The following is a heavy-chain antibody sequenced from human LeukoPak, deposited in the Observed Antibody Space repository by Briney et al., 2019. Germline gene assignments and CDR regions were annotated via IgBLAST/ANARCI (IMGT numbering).Heavy chain of an antibody. J-gene: IGHJ3*01. CDR3: AKYQLHHSSSWRDAFDV. CDR1: GFTVSSYA. D-gene: IGHD6-13*01. CDR2: ISNGGDSI. Sequence: GGSLRLSCAASGFTVSSYAMSWVRQAPGKGLDWVSAISNGGDSIYYADSVRGRFTISRDNSKNTLYLQMNSLRADDTALYYCAKYQLHHSSSWRDAFDVWGQGTMVTVSS. V-gene: IGHV3-23*01.